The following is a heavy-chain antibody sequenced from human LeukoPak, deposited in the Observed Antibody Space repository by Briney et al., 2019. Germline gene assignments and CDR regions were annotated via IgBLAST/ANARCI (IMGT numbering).Heavy chain of an antibody. D-gene: IGHD2-15*01. CDR2: IYPGDSDT. CDR1: GYSFTSYW. Sequence: LGESLKISCKGSGYSFTSYWIGWVRQMPGKGLEWMGIIYPGDSDTRYSPSFQGQVTISADKSISTAYLQWSSLKASDTAMYYCARRFCGGSCYSGRFDPWGQGTLVTVSS. J-gene: IGHJ5*02. CDR3: ARRFCGGSCYSGRFDP. V-gene: IGHV5-51*01.